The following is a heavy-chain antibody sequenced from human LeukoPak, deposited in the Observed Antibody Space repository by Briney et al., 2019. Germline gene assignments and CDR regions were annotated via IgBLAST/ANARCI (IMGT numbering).Heavy chain of an antibody. V-gene: IGHV3-64*01. Sequence: GGSLRLSCAASGFTFSTYAMHWVRQAPGKGLEYVSAISSDGGSTYYANSVKGRFTISRDNSKNTLYLQMNSLRAEDTAVYYCAKVSSWYSFDYWGQGTLVTVSS. D-gene: IGHD6-13*01. J-gene: IGHJ4*02. CDR1: GFTFSTYA. CDR3: AKVSSWYSFDY. CDR2: ISSDGGST.